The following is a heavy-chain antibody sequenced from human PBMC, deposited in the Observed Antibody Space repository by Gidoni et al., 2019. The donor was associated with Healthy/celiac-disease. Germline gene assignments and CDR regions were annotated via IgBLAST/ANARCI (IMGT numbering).Heavy chain of an antibody. CDR1: GGSISSGDYY. Sequence: QVQLQESGPGLVKPSQTLSLTCTVSGGSISSGDYYWSWIRQPPGKGLEWIGYIYYSGSTYYNPSLKSRVTISVDTSKNQFSLKLSSVTAADTAVYYCARGTEDLEWLVYYYYGMDVWGQGTTVTVSS. CDR3: ARGTEDLEWLVYYYYGMDV. CDR2: IYYSGST. J-gene: IGHJ6*02. V-gene: IGHV4-30-4*01. D-gene: IGHD3-3*01.